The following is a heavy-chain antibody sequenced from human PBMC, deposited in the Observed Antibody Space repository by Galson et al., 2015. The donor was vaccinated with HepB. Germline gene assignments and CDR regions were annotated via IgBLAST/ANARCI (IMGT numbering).Heavy chain of an antibody. V-gene: IGHV3-20*01. CDR2: INWNGGST. CDR3: ARGLVDFDL. Sequence: SLRLSCAASKFTFSGYWMHWVRQAPGKGLEWVSGINWNGGSTGYADSVKGRFTISRDNAKNSLYLQMNSLRAEDTALYHCARGLVDFDLWGRGTLVTVSS. CDR1: KFTFSGYW. D-gene: IGHD2-15*01. J-gene: IGHJ2*01.